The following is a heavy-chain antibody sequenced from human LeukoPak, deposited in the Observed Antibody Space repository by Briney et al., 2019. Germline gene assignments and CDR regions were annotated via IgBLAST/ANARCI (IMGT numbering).Heavy chain of an antibody. CDR1: GYSFTNYA. Sequence: ASVKVSCKASGYSFTNYAMNWVRQAPGQGLEWMGWISAYNGNTNYAQKLQGRVTMTTDTSTSTAYMELRSLRSDDTAVYYCARFRTGAYYYYYYMDVWGKGTTVTVSS. CDR3: ARFRTGAYYYYYYMDV. D-gene: IGHD1-14*01. V-gene: IGHV1-18*01. J-gene: IGHJ6*03. CDR2: ISAYNGNT.